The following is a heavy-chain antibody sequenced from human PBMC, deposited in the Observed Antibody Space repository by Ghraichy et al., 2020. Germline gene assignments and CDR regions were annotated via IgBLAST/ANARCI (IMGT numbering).Heavy chain of an antibody. J-gene: IGHJ6*02. CDR1: GFTFSSYD. Sequence: GESLNISCAASGFTFSSYDMHWVRQAAGKGLEWVSGINTAGDTYYPGSPKGRFTSSRENAKNSLYLQMNSLRAGDTAVYYCARGRNYDFWSGLTNNNYGMDVWGQGTTVTVSS. V-gene: IGHV3-13*04. CDR2: INTAGDT. CDR3: ARGRNYDFWSGLTNNNYGMDV. D-gene: IGHD3-3*01.